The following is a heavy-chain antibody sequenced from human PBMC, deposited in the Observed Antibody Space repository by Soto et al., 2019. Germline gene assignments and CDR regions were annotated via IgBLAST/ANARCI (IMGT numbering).Heavy chain of an antibody. Sequence: SVKVSCKASGGTFSSYTISWVRQAPGQGLEWMGRIIPILGIANYAQKFQGRVTITTDKSTSTAYMELSSLRSEDTAVYYCARSAPGYCSGGSCSYYYYMDVWGKGTTVTV. J-gene: IGHJ6*03. V-gene: IGHV1-69*02. CDR2: IIPILGIA. CDR1: GGTFSSYT. D-gene: IGHD2-15*01. CDR3: ARSAPGYCSGGSCSYYYYMDV.